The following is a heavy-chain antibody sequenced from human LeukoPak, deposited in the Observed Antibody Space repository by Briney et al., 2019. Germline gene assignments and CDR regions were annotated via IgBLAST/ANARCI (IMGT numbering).Heavy chain of an antibody. CDR3: ARHSSYDAFGYYYGY. V-gene: IGHV4-39*01. CDR1: GGSISSSSYC. D-gene: IGHD3-22*01. CDR2: ICYSGST. Sequence: KPSETLSLTCTVSGGSISSSSYCWGWIRQPPGKGLEWIGSICYSGSTFYNPSLKSRVTISIDTSKNQFSLKLSSVTAADTAVYYCARHSSYDAFGYYYGYWGQGTLVTVSS. J-gene: IGHJ4*02.